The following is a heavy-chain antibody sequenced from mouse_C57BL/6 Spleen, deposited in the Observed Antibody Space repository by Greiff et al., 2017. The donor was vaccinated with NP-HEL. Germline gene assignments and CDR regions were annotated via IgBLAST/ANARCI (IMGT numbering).Heavy chain of an antibody. CDR2: IYPGDGDT. D-gene: IGHD2-1*01. V-gene: IGHV1-82*01. Sequence: QVQLQQSGPELVKPGASVKISCKASGYAFSSSWMNWVKQRPGKGLEWIGRIYPGDGDTNYNGKFKGKATLTADKSSSTAYMQLSSLTSEDSAVYFCARSGEYGTLAMDYWGQGTSVTVSS. CDR3: ARSGEYGTLAMDY. CDR1: GYAFSSSW. J-gene: IGHJ4*01.